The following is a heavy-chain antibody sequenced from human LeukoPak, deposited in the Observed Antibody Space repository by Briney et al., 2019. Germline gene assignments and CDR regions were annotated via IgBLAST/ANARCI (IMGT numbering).Heavy chain of an antibody. D-gene: IGHD3-10*02. V-gene: IGHV1-18*01. CDR1: GYTFSNSS. J-gene: IGHJ5*02. Sequence: ASVKVSCKASGYTFSNSSFTWVRQAPGHGLEWMAWISNSNGNTDYAQKFQGRVSMTTDTSTSTAYLELRSLRSDDTAGYYCARVRLFGDLLYSFDPRGQGTLVTVSS. CDR2: ISNSNGNT. CDR3: ARVRLFGDLLYSFDP.